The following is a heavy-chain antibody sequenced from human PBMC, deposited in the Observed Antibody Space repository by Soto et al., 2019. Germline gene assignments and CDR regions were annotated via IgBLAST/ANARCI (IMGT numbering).Heavy chain of an antibody. CDR1: GFTVSSNY. CDR3: AKDYGDYFVTQSLNWFAP. J-gene: IGHJ5*02. D-gene: IGHD4-17*01. V-gene: IGHV3-23*01. Sequence: PGGSLRLCCAASGFTVSSNYMSWVRQAPGKGLEWVSAISGSGGSTCYADSVKGRFTISRDNSKNTLYLQMNSLRAEDTAVYYFAKDYGDYFVTQSLNWFAPWGQETLVTVSS. CDR2: ISGSGGST.